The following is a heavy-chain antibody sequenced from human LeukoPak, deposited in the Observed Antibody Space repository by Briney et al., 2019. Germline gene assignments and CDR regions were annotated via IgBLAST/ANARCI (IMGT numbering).Heavy chain of an antibody. CDR2: INWNGGST. CDR1: GFTFDDYG. Sequence: GGSLRLSCAASGFTFDDYGMSWVRQAPGKGLEWVSGINWNGGSTGYADSVKGRFTISRDNAKNSLYLQMNSLRAEDTALYYCARGAYSGSYYGYFDYWGQGTLVTVSS. V-gene: IGHV3-20*04. D-gene: IGHD1-26*01. J-gene: IGHJ4*02. CDR3: ARGAYSGSYYGYFDY.